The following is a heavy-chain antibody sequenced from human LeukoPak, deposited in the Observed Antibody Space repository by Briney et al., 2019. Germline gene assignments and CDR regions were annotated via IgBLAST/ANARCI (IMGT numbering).Heavy chain of an antibody. V-gene: IGHV3-21*01. Sequence: GGSLRLSCAASGFTFSSYSMNWVRQAPGKGLEWVSSISSSSSYIYYADSVKGRFTISRDNAKNSLYLQMNSLRAEDTAVYYCARVPAAILDYGMDVWGQGTTVTVSS. CDR3: ARVPAAILDYGMDV. CDR1: GFTFSSYS. CDR2: ISSSSSYI. D-gene: IGHD2-2*01. J-gene: IGHJ6*02.